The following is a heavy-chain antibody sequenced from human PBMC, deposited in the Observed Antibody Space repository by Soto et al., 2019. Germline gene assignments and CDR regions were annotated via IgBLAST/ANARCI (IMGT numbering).Heavy chain of an antibody. Sequence: EVQLVESGGGLVQPGGSLRLSCTASGFTFSSYSMNWVRQAPGKGLEWVSAISGSGGSTYYADSVKGRFTISRDNSKNTLYLQMNSLRAEDTAVYYCAKQNNLLYYGMDVWGQGTTVTVSS. CDR3: AKQNNLLYYGMDV. D-gene: IGHD1-20*01. CDR2: ISGSGGST. V-gene: IGHV3-23*04. CDR1: GFTFSSYS. J-gene: IGHJ6*02.